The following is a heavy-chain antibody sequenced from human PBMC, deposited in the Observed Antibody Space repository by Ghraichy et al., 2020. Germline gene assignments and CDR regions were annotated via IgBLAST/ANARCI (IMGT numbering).Heavy chain of an antibody. J-gene: IGHJ3*02. Sequence: SVKVSCKASGHSFNSLGITWVRQAPGQGPEWLGGIIPSSGTTNYAQKFLDRVTITADGSASAATSAAYLELSSLRSEDTAVYYCASGRYSDFLGSRAFDIWGQGTKVTVSS. CDR3: ASGRYSDFLGSRAFDI. V-gene: IGHV1-69*13. D-gene: IGHD3/OR15-3a*01. CDR2: IIPSSGTT. CDR1: GHSFNSLG.